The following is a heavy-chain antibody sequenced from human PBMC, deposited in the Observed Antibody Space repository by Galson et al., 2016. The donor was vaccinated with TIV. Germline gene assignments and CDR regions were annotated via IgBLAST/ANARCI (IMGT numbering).Heavy chain of an antibody. V-gene: IGHV1-69*13. CDR1: GGSFNSNA. CDR3: ARGRGYNSPPDY. J-gene: IGHJ4*02. CDR2: INGIFRTT. D-gene: IGHD5-18*01. Sequence: SVKVSCKASGGSFNSNAISWVRQVPGQGLEWKGGINGIFRTTNYAETFQGRVTITADEFMSTVYMELNSLRFEDTAVYYCARGRGYNSPPDYWGQGALVTVSS.